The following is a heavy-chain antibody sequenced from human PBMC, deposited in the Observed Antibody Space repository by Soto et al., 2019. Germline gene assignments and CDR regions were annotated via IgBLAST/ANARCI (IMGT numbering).Heavy chain of an antibody. J-gene: IGHJ6*02. Sequence: ASVKVSYKASGYTFTGYYMHWVRQAPGQGLEWMGWINPNSGATNYAQKFQGWVTMTRDTSISTAHMEVSRLRSDDTAVYYCARGVSMVRGLLAPGMDVAGQGTTPTV. CDR1: GYTFTGYY. V-gene: IGHV1-2*04. CDR3: ARGVSMVRGLLAPGMDV. D-gene: IGHD3-10*01. CDR2: INPNSGAT.